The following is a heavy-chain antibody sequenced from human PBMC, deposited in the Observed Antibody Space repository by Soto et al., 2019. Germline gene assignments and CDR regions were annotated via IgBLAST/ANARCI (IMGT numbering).Heavy chain of an antibody. CDR1: GSSISSSNYY. V-gene: IGHV4-39*01. CDR2: IYYSGST. J-gene: IGHJ6*02. Sequence: SETLSLTCTVSGSSISSSNYYWGWIRQPPGKGLEWIGTIYYSGSTYYNPSLKSRVTISVDTSKNQFSLKLSSVTAADTAVYYCARQEDSYYYTLDVWGQRPTVTVSS. D-gene: IGHD2-15*01. CDR3: ARQEDSYYYTLDV.